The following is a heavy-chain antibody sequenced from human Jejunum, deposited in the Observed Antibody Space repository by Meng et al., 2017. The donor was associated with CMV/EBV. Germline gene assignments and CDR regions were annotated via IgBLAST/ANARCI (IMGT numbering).Heavy chain of an antibody. CDR1: WFSLSTSGVG. D-gene: IGHD3-22*01. Sequence: QITFKESGPTLVKPKQTLTLTCTFSWFSLSTSGVGVGWIRQPPGKALEWLAVIYWDDDIRYSPSLNSRLTITKDTSKNQVVLTMTNMDPVDTATYYCVHSGNYDSNGYLTDFDYWGQGTLVTVSS. CDR3: VHSGNYDSNGYLTDFDY. CDR2: IYWDDDI. J-gene: IGHJ4*02. V-gene: IGHV2-5*02.